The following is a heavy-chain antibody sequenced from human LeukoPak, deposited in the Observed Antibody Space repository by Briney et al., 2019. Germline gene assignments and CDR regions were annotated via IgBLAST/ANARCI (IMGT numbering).Heavy chain of an antibody. CDR1: GFTFSSSG. CDR2: IRSDGSIK. Sequence: GGSLRLSCVASGFTFSSSGMHWARQAPGKGLEWVTFIRSDGSIKYYADSVKGRFTISRDNSKNTLYLQMNGLRAEDTAVYYCATGIRECFDYWGQGTLVTVSS. CDR3: ATGIRECFDY. V-gene: IGHV3-30*02. J-gene: IGHJ4*02. D-gene: IGHD3-10*01.